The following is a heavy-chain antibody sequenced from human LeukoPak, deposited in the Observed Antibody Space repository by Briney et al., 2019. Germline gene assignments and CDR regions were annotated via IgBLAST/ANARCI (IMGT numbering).Heavy chain of an antibody. CDR3: AIERSSWYGSNFDY. Sequence: GGSLRLSCAASGFTFSSHAMSWVRQAPGKGLEWVSAISGSGGSTYYADSVKGRFTISRDNSKNTLYLQMNSLRAEDTAVYYCAIERSSWYGSNFDYWGQGTLVTVSS. D-gene: IGHD6-13*01. V-gene: IGHV3-23*01. CDR2: ISGSGGST. J-gene: IGHJ4*02. CDR1: GFTFSSHA.